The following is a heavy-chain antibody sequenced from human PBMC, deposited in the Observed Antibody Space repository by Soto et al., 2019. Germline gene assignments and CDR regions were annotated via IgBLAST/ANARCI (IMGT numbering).Heavy chain of an antibody. CDR3: AGMEEGALAY. D-gene: IGHD1-26*01. Sequence: SQTLSLTCAISGDSVSSNSAAWNCITHSPSRCLEWLGRTYYRSKWYNEYAVSVKSRITIKPDTSKNQFSLQLNSVIPEDTAVYYCAGMEEGALAYWGQGTLVTVSS. V-gene: IGHV6-1*01. CDR1: GDSVSSNSAA. CDR2: TYYRSKWYN. J-gene: IGHJ4*02.